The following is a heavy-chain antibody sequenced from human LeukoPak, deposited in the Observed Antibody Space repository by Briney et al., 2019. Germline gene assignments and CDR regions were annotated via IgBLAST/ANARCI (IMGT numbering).Heavy chain of an antibody. CDR2: VSTSGGST. CDR3: AKKRNEFLSGYPDFDY. Sequence: PAESLTLSCAVSGFTFSTYAMNWVRQPPGKGLEWVSGVSTSGGSTYYAHFVKGRFTISRDNSKNTLYLQMISLKAEDTAGHYCAKKRNEFLSGYPDFDYSGQGSLVTVSS. V-gene: IGHV3-23*01. J-gene: IGHJ4*02. D-gene: IGHD3-3*01. CDR1: GFTFSTYA.